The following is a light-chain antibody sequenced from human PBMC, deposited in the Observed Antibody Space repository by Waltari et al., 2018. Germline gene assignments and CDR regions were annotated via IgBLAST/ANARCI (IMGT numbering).Light chain of an antibody. Sequence: ETLMTQSPATLSVSPGQRATLFCRASQSVSTNLAWYQQKPGQPPRLLIYGASTRATGIPARFSGSVSGTEFSLTISSLQSEDSAVYYCQQYNNWPLFGQGTKLEIK. CDR2: GAS. V-gene: IGKV3-15*01. J-gene: IGKJ2*01. CDR1: QSVSTN. CDR3: QQYNNWPL.